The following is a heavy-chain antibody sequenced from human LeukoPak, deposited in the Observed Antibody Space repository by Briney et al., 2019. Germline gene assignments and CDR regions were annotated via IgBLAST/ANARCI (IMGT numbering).Heavy chain of an antibody. CDR3: ARLRWFGESYYYYYYMDV. J-gene: IGHJ6*03. Sequence: SETLSLTCTVSGGSISSYYWSWIRQPPGKGLEWIGYIYYSGSTNYNPSLKSRVAISVDTSKNQFSLKLSSVTAADTAVYYCARLRWFGESYYYYYYMDVWGKGTTVTISS. CDR2: IYYSGST. CDR1: GGSISSYY. V-gene: IGHV4-59*01. D-gene: IGHD3-10*01.